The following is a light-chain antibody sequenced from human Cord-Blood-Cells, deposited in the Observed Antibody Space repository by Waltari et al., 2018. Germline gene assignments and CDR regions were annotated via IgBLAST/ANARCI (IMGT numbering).Light chain of an antibody. Sequence: QSALTQPRSVPGSPGQSVTISCTGTSSDVGGYNYVSWSQQHPGKAPNLMIYDVSKRPSGVPDRFSGSKSGNTASLTISGLQAEDEADYYCCSYAGSYTFHVVFGGGTKLTVL. J-gene: IGLJ2*01. CDR3: CSYAGSYTFHVV. CDR1: SSDVGGYNY. CDR2: DVS. V-gene: IGLV2-11*01.